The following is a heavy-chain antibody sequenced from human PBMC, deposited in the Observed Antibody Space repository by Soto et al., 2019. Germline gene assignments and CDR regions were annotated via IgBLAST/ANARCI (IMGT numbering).Heavy chain of an antibody. CDR1: DGSMNSDSSY. J-gene: IGHJ4*02. V-gene: IGHV4-39*01. CDR2: INHSGST. Sequence: QLQLQESGPGLVKPSETLSLTCRVSDGSMNSDSSYWGWIRQPPGKGLEGIGVINHSGSTYHNLSLRGRVTMAVDASRNHFSLKLPSMTAADTAVYYCARLGGYVSVGYYYLWDSWGQGTLVTVSS. D-gene: IGHD3-22*01. CDR3: ARLGGYVSVGYYYLWDS.